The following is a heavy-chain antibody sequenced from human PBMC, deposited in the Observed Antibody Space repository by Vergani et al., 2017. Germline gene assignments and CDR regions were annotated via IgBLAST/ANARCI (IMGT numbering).Heavy chain of an antibody. Sequence: EVQLVESGGGLVQPGRSVRLSCAASGFTFDDYAMHWVRQAPGKGLEWVSGISWNSGSIGYADSVKGRFTISRDNSKNTLYLQMSSLRAEDTAVYYCARDQVPAAIRLNVGNYMDVWGKGTTVIVSS. V-gene: IGHV3-9*01. CDR1: GFTFDDYA. J-gene: IGHJ6*03. CDR2: ISWNSGSI. CDR3: ARDQVPAAIRLNVGNYMDV. D-gene: IGHD2-2*02.